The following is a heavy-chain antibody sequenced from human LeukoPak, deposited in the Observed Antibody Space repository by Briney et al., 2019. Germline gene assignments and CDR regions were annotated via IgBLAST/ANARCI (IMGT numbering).Heavy chain of an antibody. V-gene: IGHV4-39*07. CDR2: IYYSGST. D-gene: IGHD1-1*01. CDR1: GGSISSSSYY. CDR3: ARDKSLNDPMNWFDP. J-gene: IGHJ5*02. Sequence: SDTLSLTCTVSGGSISSSSYYWGWLRQPPGKGLEWIGSIYYSGSTYYNPSLKSRVTISVDTSKNQFSLKLSSVTAAETAVYYCARDKSLNDPMNWFDPRGQGTLVTVSS.